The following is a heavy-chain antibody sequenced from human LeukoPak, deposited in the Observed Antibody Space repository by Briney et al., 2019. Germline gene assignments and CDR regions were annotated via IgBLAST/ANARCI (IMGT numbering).Heavy chain of an antibody. CDR1: GASISRSDYF. CDR2: IYYSGST. Sequence: SETLSLTCTVSGASISRSDYFWGWFRHPPGKGLKWIGSIYYSGSTYYSPSLKGRVTISVDTSKNQFSLKLNSVTAADTAVYYCARSSEYGDPFNYWGQGTLVTVSS. CDR3: ARSSEYGDPFNY. D-gene: IGHD4-17*01. J-gene: IGHJ4*02. V-gene: IGHV4-39*01.